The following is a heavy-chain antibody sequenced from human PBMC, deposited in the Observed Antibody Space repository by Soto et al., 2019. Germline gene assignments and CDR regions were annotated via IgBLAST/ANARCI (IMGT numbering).Heavy chain of an antibody. D-gene: IGHD3-10*01. V-gene: IGHV3-9*01. J-gene: IGHJ4*02. CDR1: GFTFDDYA. CDR2: ISWNGASI. CDR3: ANLPLYGSGFDC. Sequence: EVQLVESGGGLVQPGRSLRLSCAASGFTFDDYAIHWVQQAPGRGLEWVAGISWNGASIGYAASVKGRFTISRDNAKNSLHLQMNSLRSEDTALYYCANLPLYGSGFDCWGQGTLVTVSS.